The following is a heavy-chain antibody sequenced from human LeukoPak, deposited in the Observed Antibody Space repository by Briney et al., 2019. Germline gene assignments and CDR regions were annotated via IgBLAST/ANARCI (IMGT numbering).Heavy chain of an antibody. J-gene: IGHJ4*02. CDR3: AKEMIAVAGAGDFDY. D-gene: IGHD6-19*01. CDR1: GLTFSSYE. Sequence: PGGSLRLSCAASGLTFSSYEMNWVRQAPGKGLEWVSYISSSGSTIYYADSVKGRFTISRDNSKNTLYLQMNTLRAEDTAVYYCAKEMIAVAGAGDFDYWGQGTLVTVSS. CDR2: ISSSGSTI. V-gene: IGHV3-48*03.